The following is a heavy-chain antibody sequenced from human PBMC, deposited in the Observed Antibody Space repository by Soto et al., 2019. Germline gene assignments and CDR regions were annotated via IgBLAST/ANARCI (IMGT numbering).Heavy chain of an antibody. CDR1: GFTFSSYW. D-gene: IGHD3-3*01. J-gene: IGHJ5*02. V-gene: IGHV3-7*05. Sequence: EVQLVESGGGLVQPGGSLRLSCAASGFTFSSYWMSWVRQAPGKGLEWVANIKQDGSEKYYVDSVKGRFTISRDNAKNSLYLKMNSMRAEDTAVYYCASEVLRFLEWLPISRWFDPWGQGPLVSVSS. CDR2: IKQDGSEK. CDR3: ASEVLRFLEWLPISRWFDP.